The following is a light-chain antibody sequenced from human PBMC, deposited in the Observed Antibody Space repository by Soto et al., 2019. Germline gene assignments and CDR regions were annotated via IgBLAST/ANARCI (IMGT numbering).Light chain of an antibody. Sequence: EIMLTQSPDTLSLYPGERGTLSCRASQSVSSSFLAWYQQRPGQAPRLLIYGASSRATGIPDRFSGSGSGADFTLTISRLEPEDFAVYYCQQYGSSRLTFGGGTKVDIK. CDR1: QSVSSSF. CDR3: QQYGSSRLT. V-gene: IGKV3-20*01. J-gene: IGKJ4*01. CDR2: GAS.